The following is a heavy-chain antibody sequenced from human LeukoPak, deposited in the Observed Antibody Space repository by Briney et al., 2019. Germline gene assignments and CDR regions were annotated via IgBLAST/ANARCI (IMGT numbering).Heavy chain of an antibody. CDR2: INWNGGST. CDR3: AKDDCSSTSCYTTDY. Sequence: GGSLRLSCAASGFTFDDYGMSWVRQAPGTGLEWVSGINWNGGSTGYADSVKGRFTISRDNAKNSLYLQMNSLRAEDTAVYYCAKDDCSSTSCYTTDYWGQGTLVTVSS. CDR1: GFTFDDYG. D-gene: IGHD2-2*02. J-gene: IGHJ4*02. V-gene: IGHV3-20*04.